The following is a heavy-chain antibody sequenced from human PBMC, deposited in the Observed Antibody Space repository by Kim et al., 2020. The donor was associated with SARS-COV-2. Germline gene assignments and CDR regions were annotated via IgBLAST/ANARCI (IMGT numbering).Heavy chain of an antibody. D-gene: IGHD3-10*01. Sequence: GGSLRLSCAASGFTFSSYGMHWVRQAPGKGLEWVAVISYDGSNKYYADSVKGRFTISRDNSKNTLYLQMNSLRAEDTAVYYCAKESGSGSYYGWAYYYYGWDVWGRGTTDSVS. J-gene: IGHJ6*02. V-gene: IGHV3-30*18. CDR1: GFTFSSYG. CDR3: AKESGSGSYYGWAYYYYGWDV. CDR2: ISYDGSNK.